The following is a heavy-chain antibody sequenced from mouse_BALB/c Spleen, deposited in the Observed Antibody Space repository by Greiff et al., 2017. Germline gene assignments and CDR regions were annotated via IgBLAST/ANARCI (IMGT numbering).Heavy chain of an antibody. CDR2: ISSGGGNT. D-gene: IGHD2-10*01. CDR3: ARFPYYGKPGYYAMDY. V-gene: IGHV5-9*03. J-gene: IGHJ4*01. Sequence: EVQLVESGGGLVKPGGSLKLSCAASGFTFSSYTMSWVRQTPEKRLEWVATISSGGGNTYYPDSVKGRFTISRDNAKNNLYLQMSSLRSEDTALYYCARFPYYGKPGYYAMDYWGQGTSVTVSS. CDR1: GFTFSSYT.